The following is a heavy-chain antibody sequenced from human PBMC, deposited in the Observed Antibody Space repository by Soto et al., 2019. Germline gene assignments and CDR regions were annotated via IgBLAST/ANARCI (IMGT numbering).Heavy chain of an antibody. J-gene: IGHJ4*02. CDR3: AKGGLYIDY. Sequence: GGSLRLSCTASGFTFSDYPMHWVRQAPGRGLHYVSSITSNGGSTFYADSVKGRFTISRDNSKNTLYLQMNSLRAEDTAVYYCAKGGLYIDYWGQGTLVTVSS. CDR1: GFTFSDYP. V-gene: IGHV3-64*02. CDR2: ITSNGGST.